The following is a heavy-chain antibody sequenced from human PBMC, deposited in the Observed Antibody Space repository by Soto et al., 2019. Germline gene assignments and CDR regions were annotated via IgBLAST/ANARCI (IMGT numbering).Heavy chain of an antibody. Sequence: PWQALSLTCAISGDSVSSNSAAWNWIRQSPSRGLEWLGRTYYRSKWYNDYAVSVKSRITINPDTSKNQFSLQLNSVTPEDTAVYYCARERPPRIAAAGAFDYWGQGTLVTVSS. CDR1: GDSVSSNSAA. V-gene: IGHV6-1*01. CDR2: TYYRSKWYN. D-gene: IGHD6-13*01. CDR3: ARERPPRIAAAGAFDY. J-gene: IGHJ4*02.